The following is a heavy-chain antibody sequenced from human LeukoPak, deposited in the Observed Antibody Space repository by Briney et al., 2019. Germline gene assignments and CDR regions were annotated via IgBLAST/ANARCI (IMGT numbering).Heavy chain of an antibody. CDR3: TTVQGYAIYGDYAVDGESAYYFDY. D-gene: IGHD4-17*01. CDR1: GFTFSNAW. CDR2: IKSKTDGGTT. J-gene: IGHJ4*02. V-gene: IGHV3-15*01. Sequence: GGSLRLSCAASGFTFSNAWMSWVRQAPGKGLEWVGRIKSKTDGGTTDYAAPVKGRFTISRDDSKNTLYLQMNSLKTEDTAVYYCTTVQGYAIYGDYAVDGESAYYFDYWGQGTLVTVSS.